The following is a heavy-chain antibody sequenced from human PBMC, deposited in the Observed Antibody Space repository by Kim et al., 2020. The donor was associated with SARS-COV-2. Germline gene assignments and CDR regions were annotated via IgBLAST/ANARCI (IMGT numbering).Heavy chain of an antibody. CDR2: IRSKAYGGTT. CDR3: TRVYSSSWYSSGYFDY. J-gene: IGHJ4*02. V-gene: IGHV3-49*04. Sequence: GGSLRLSCTASGFTFGDYAMSWVRQAPGKGLEWVGFIRSKAYGGTTEYAASVKGRFTISRDDSKSIAYLQMNSLKTEDTAVYYCTRVYSSSWYSSGYFDYWGQGTLVTVSS. D-gene: IGHD6-13*01. CDR1: GFTFGDYA.